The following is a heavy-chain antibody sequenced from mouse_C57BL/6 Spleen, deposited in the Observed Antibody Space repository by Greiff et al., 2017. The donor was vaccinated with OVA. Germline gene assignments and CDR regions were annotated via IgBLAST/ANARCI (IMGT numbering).Heavy chain of an antibody. V-gene: IGHV14-4*01. J-gene: IGHJ3*01. CDR3: TTDYYEGSSSWCGY. CDR1: GFTIKDDY. D-gene: IGHD1-1*01. CDR2: LDPENGDT. Sequence: EVKLMESGAELVRPGASVKLSCTASGFTIKDDYMHWVKQRPEKGLEWIGWLDPENGDTEYASQFQGKATLPADKSSKPAYLPLSSLASENTAVYYCTTDYYEGSSSWCGYWGQGTLVTVAA.